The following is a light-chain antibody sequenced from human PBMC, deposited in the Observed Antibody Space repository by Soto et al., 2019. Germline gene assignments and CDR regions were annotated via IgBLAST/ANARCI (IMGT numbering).Light chain of an antibody. Sequence: QSALTQPPSASGSAGQSVTISCTGTSSDAGGYNYVSWYQQHPGKAPKLMIYEVSKRPSGVPDRFSGSKSGNTASLTVSGLQAEDEADYYCSSYAGSNNFVIFGGGTKVTVL. CDR2: EVS. CDR3: SSYAGSNNFVI. V-gene: IGLV2-8*01. J-gene: IGLJ2*01. CDR1: SSDAGGYNY.